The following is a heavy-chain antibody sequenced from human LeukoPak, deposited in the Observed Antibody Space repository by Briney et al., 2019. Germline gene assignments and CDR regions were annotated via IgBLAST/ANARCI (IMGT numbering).Heavy chain of an antibody. Sequence: PSETLSLTCTVSGGSISSSSYYWGWVRQPPGKGLEWIGTVYSTGSTTYSSPSLKSRVTISVDTSRNQFSLKLRSVTAADTAVYFCARHEEEDGYNAKTIDYWGQGTLVTVST. J-gene: IGHJ4*02. V-gene: IGHV4-39*01. CDR2: VYSTGSTT. CDR1: GGSISSSSYY. CDR3: ARHEEEDGYNAKTIDY. D-gene: IGHD5-24*01.